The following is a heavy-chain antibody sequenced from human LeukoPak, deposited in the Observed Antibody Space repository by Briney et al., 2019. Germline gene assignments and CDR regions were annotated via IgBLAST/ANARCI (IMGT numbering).Heavy chain of an antibody. CDR2: ISGSGGST. V-gene: IGHV3-23*01. D-gene: IGHD4-17*01. J-gene: IGHJ4*02. Sequence: GGSLRLSCAASGFTFSSYAMSWVRQAPGKGLEWVSAISGSGGSTYYADSVKGRFTISRDNSKNTLYLQMNSLRAEDTAVYYCAKSGGYGDYAYYFDYWGQGTLVTVSS. CDR3: AKSGGYGDYAYYFDY. CDR1: GFTFSSYA.